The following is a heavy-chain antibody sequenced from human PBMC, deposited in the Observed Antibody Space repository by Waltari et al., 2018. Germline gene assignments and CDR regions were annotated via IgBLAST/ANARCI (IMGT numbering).Heavy chain of an antibody. Sequence: EVQLVESGGGLIQPGGSLRLSCAASGFTVSSNYMSWVRQAPGKGVEGVAVFYVGGSTYYADSVKGRFTISRDNSKNTLDLQMNSLRAEDTAVYYCARDRGVGATRGAFDIWGQGTMVTVSS. D-gene: IGHD1-26*01. V-gene: IGHV3-53*01. CDR1: GFTVSSNY. J-gene: IGHJ3*02. CDR3: ARDRGVGATRGAFDI. CDR2: FYVGGST.